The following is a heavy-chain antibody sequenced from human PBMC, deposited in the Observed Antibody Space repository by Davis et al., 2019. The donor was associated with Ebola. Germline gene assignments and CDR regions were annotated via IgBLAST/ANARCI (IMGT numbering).Heavy chain of an antibody. J-gene: IGHJ6*02. V-gene: IGHV1-69*06. CDR1: GGTFSSYA. D-gene: IGHD2-2*01. CDR3: ARGAVPAAMRYYGMDV. CDR2: IIPIFGTA. Sequence: SVKVSCKASGGTFSSYAISWVRQAPGQGLEWMGGIIPIFGTANYAQKFQGRVTITADKSTSTAYMELSSLRSEDTAVYYCARGAVPAAMRYYGMDVWGQGTTVTVSS.